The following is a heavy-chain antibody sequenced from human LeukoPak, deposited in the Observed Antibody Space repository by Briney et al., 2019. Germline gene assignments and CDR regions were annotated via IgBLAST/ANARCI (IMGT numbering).Heavy chain of an antibody. Sequence: PGGSLRHSCAVSGFTFSSYAMNWVRQAPGKGLEWVSGISGSGAGTYYADSVKGRFTISRDNSKNTLYLQMNSLRAEDTAVYYCAKMVREFYTISYYFDYWGQGTLVTVSS. V-gene: IGHV3-23*01. D-gene: IGHD2-8*01. CDR2: ISGSGAGT. CDR3: AKMVREFYTISYYFDY. J-gene: IGHJ4*02. CDR1: GFTFSSYA.